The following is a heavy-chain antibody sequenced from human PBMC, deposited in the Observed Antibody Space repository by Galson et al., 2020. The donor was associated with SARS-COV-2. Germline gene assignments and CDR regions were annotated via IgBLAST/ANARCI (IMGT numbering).Heavy chain of an antibody. V-gene: IGHV4-30-2*01. CDR1: GGSISSGGYS. Sequence: ASETLSLTCAVSGGSISSGGYSWSWIRQPPGKGLEWIGYIYHSGSTYYNPSLKSRVTISVDRSKNQFSLKLSSVTAADTAVYYCARVYAYYDYVWGSYRPDYFDYWGQGTLVTGSS. CDR3: ARVYAYYDYVWGSYRPDYFDY. D-gene: IGHD3-16*02. J-gene: IGHJ4*02. CDR2: IYHSGST.